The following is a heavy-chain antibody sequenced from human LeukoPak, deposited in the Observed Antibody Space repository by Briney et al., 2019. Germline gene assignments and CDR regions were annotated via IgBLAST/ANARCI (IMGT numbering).Heavy chain of an antibody. CDR1: GFTVSSNY. Sequence: PGGSLRLSCAASGFTVSSNYMSWVRQAPGKRLEWVSVMYSGGNTHYADSVKGRFTISRDNSKNTFYLQMNSLRAEDTAVYYCARDSGLTTEDYWGQGTLVTVSS. CDR3: ARDSGLTTEDY. D-gene: IGHD4-11*01. J-gene: IGHJ4*02. V-gene: IGHV3-53*01. CDR2: MYSGGNT.